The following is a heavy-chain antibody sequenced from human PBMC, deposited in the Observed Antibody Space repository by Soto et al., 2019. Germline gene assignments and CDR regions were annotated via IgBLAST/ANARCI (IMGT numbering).Heavy chain of an antibody. D-gene: IGHD6-13*01. CDR1: GYTFTSYA. CDR3: ARGASGGYDDGFIGSRWFAP. J-gene: IGHJ5*02. Sequence: QVQLVQSGAEVKKPWASVKVSCKASGYTFTSYAMHWVRQAPGQRLEWMGWINAGNGNTKYSQKLQGRVTITRDTSASTADMESSSLRSEDTAVYYCARGASGGYDDGFIGSRWFAPWGQGTLVTVS. CDR2: INAGNGNT. V-gene: IGHV1-3*01.